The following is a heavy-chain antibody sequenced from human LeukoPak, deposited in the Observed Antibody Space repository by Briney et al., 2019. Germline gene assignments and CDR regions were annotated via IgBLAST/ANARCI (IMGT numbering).Heavy chain of an antibody. V-gene: IGHV1-2*02. CDR1: GYTFTGYY. CDR2: INPNSGGT. D-gene: IGHD2-2*01. CDR3: ARGADIVVVPAAIWGDNWFVP. Sequence: ASVKVSCKASGYTFTGYYMHWMRQAPGQGLEWMGWINPNSGGTNYAQKFQGRVTMTRDTSISTAYMELSRLRSDDTAVYYCARGADIVVVPAAIWGDNWFVPWGQGTLVTVSS. J-gene: IGHJ5*02.